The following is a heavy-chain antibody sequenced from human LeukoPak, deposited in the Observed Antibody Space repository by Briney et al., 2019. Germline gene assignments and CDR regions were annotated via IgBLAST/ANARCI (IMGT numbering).Heavy chain of an antibody. D-gene: IGHD2-2*01. CDR2: MYYSGST. CDR3: ARGGDQLLSPFDY. J-gene: IGHJ4*02. V-gene: IGHV4-59*01. CDR1: GGSISSYY. Sequence: SETLSLTCTVSGGSISSYYWSCIRQPPAKGLEWIGYMYYSGSTKYNPSLKSRVTISVDTSKNQFSLKLSSVTAEDMAVYYCARGGDQLLSPFDYWGQGTLVTVSS.